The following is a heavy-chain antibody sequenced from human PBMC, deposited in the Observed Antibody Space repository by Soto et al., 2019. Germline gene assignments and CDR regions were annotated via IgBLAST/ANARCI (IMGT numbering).Heavy chain of an antibody. D-gene: IGHD6-19*01. V-gene: IGHV1-69*13. CDR2: IIPIFGTA. CDR3: ARDLIAVAGVGNGMDV. Sequence: GASVKVSCKASGGTFSSYAISWVRQAPGQGLEWMGGIIPIFGTANCAQKFQGRVTITADESTSTAYMELSSLRSEDTAVYYCARDLIAVAGVGNGMDVWGQGTTVTVSS. CDR1: GGTFSSYA. J-gene: IGHJ6*02.